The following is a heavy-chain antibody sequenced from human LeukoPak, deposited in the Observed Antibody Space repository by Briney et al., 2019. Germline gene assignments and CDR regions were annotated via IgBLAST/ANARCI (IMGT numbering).Heavy chain of an antibody. D-gene: IGHD3-10*01. J-gene: IGHJ4*02. CDR2: LYWNDDK. CDR3: AHRSITLVRGVIITGYFDY. V-gene: IGHV2-5*01. CDR1: GFSLSTSGVG. Sequence: SGPTLVNTTQTLTLTCTFSGFSLSTSGVGVGWIRQPPGKALEWLAPLYWNDDKRYSTSLKSRLTYTKDTSKNQVVLTMTNMDPVDTATYYCAHRSITLVRGVIITGYFDYWGQGTLVTVSS.